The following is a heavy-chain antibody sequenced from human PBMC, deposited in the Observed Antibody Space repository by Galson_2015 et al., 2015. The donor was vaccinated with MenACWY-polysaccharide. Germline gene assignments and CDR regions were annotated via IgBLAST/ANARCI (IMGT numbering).Heavy chain of an antibody. CDR2: INPDSGKT. CDR1: GYTFTKFG. V-gene: IGHV1-8*01. Sequence: SVKVSCKASGYTFTKFGIYWVRQAPGQGLGWMGWINPDSGKTGYAQKFQGRVTLSRKTSVTTAYMEVTGLRSDDTAVYYCARSPGGYSSGGQIDSWGQGSLVTVSS. CDR3: ARSPGGYSSGGQIDS. J-gene: IGHJ4*02. D-gene: IGHD5-18*01.